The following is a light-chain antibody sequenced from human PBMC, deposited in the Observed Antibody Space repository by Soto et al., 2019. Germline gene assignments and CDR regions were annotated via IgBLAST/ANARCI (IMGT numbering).Light chain of an antibody. CDR2: GAS. Sequence: EIVMTQSPATLAVSPWERATLSVRASQSVSSNLAWYQQKPGQAPRLLIYGASTRATGIPARFSGSGSGTDFTLTISRLEPEDSAVYYCQQRHMWPITFGQGTRLEIK. J-gene: IGKJ5*01. CDR1: QSVSSN. CDR3: QQRHMWPIT. V-gene: IGKV3-15*01.